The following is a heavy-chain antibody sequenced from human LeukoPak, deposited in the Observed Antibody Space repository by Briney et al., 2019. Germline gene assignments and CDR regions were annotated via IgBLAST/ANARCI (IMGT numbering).Heavy chain of an antibody. CDR3: ARGGTQDRGIFDF. Sequence: SETLSLTCTVSRGSISGYYWNWIRQPPGKALEWIGYIYFSGETNYNPSLKNRFTISLDTSKNQFSLKVRSVTAADTASYYCARGGTQDRGIFDFWGQGTMVTVS. J-gene: IGHJ3*01. CDR1: RGSISGYY. V-gene: IGHV4-59*01. CDR2: IYFSGET. D-gene: IGHD1-14*01.